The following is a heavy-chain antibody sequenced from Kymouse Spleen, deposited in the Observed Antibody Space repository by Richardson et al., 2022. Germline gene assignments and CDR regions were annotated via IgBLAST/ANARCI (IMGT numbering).Heavy chain of an antibody. CDR2: ISGSGGST. V-gene: IGHV3-23*04. J-gene: IGHJ6*02. Sequence: EVQLVESGGGLVQPGGSLRLSCAASGFTFSSYAMSWVRQAPGKGLEWVSAISGSGGSTYYADSVKGRFTISRDNSKNTLYLQMNSLRAEDTAVYYCAKTAAAGTDYYYYGMDVWGQGTTVTVSS. CDR3: AKTAAAGTDYYYYGMDV. CDR1: GFTFSSYA. D-gene: IGHD6-13*01.